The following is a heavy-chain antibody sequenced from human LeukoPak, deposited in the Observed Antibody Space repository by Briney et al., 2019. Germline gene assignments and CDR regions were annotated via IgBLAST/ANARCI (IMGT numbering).Heavy chain of an antibody. CDR1: GFTFSSYW. CDR3: VRDRDEGAFDI. D-gene: IGHD5-24*01. V-gene: IGHV3-74*01. J-gene: IGHJ3*02. CDR2: VNSDGSST. Sequence: PGGSLILSCAASGFTFSSYWMHWVRQAPGKGLVWVSRVNSDGSSTTYADSVKGRFTISRDNAKNTLYLQMNSLRVEDSAVYYCVRDRDEGAFDIWGQGTMVTVSS.